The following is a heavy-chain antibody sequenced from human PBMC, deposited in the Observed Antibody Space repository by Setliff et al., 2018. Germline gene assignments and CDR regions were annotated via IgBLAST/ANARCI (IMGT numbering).Heavy chain of an antibody. CDR3: ARSFSRREKFLLDY. CDR2: IYTSGST. V-gene: IGHV4-4*07. Sequence: PSETLSLTCTVSGGSISNYYWSWIRQPAGKGLEWIGRIYTSGSTNYNPSLKSRVTMSVDTSKNQFSLKVSSVTAADTAVYYCARSFSRREKFLLDYWGQGALVTVSS. J-gene: IGHJ4*02. CDR1: GGSISNYY.